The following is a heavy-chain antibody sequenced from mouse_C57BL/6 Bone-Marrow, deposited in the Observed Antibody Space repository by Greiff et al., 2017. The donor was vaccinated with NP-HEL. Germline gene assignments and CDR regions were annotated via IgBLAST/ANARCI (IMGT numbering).Heavy chain of an antibody. J-gene: IGHJ1*03. D-gene: IGHD2-12*01. V-gene: IGHV5-17*01. CDR1: GFTFSDYG. CDR2: ISSGSSTI. Sequence: EVNVVESGGGLVKPGGSLKLSCAASGFTFSDYGMHWVRQAPEKGLEWVAYISSGSSTIYYADTVKGRFTISRDNAKNTLCLQMTSLRSEDTAMYYCARGRLYPWYFDVWGTGTTVTVSS. CDR3: ARGRLYPWYFDV.